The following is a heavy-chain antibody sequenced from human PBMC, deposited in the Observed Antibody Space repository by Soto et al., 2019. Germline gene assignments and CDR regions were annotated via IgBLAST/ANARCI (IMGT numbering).Heavy chain of an antibody. Sequence: TCVISGDSVSSNRAAWNWVRQSPSRGLEWLGRTYYRSKWKNDYAVSVNSRVTISGDSSNNQFSLKLSSVTAADTAVYYCARGSRFVSGDHGGFNSDAFDIWGPGTMVTVSS. V-gene: IGHV6-1*01. CDR2: TYYRSKWKN. J-gene: IGHJ3*02. CDR1: GDSVSSNRAA. D-gene: IGHD1-1*01. CDR3: ARGSRFVSGDHGGFNSDAFDI.